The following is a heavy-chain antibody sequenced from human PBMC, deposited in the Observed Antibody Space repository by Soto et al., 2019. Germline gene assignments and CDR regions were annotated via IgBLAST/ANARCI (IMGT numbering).Heavy chain of an antibody. D-gene: IGHD1-1*01. V-gene: IGHV1-46*01. CDR3: ARSLEY. J-gene: IGHJ4*02. Sequence: QIQLVQSGAEVKKPGASVTISCKSSGPTFTSYHMHWVRQAPGQGLEWMGLINPSGGSTSYAQKFQGRLTLTRDPSMRTVYMDLSRLRSEDTAVYYCARSLEYLGQGTLVSVSS. CDR1: GPTFTSYH. CDR2: INPSGGST.